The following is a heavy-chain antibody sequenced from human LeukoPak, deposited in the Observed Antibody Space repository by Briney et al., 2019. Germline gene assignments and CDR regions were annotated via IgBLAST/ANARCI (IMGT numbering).Heavy chain of an antibody. D-gene: IGHD6-13*01. CDR1: GGSISSSSFY. CDR2: ISYSGST. V-gene: IGHV4-39*01. CDR3: ARQRAAAGTDYYYMDV. Sequence: SETLSLTCTVSGGSISSSSFYWGWIRQPPGKGLEWIGSISYSGSTYYNPSLKSRVTISVDTSKNQFSLKVISVTAADTAANYCARQRAAAGTDYYYMDVWGNGTTVTVSS. J-gene: IGHJ6*03.